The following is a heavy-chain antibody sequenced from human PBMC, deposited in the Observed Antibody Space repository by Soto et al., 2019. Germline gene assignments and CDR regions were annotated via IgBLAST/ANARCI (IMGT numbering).Heavy chain of an antibody. CDR1: GYGFSIYY. D-gene: IGHD3-9*01. J-gene: IGHJ4*02. CDR2: INPSGGST. Sequence: ASVNVYWKAAGYGFSIYYMHWGRQAPGQGLEWMGIINPSGGSTSYAQKFQGRVTMTRDTSTSTVYMELSSLRSEDTAVYYCARDSGGPYYDILTGYFDPQLFDYWGQGTLVTVSS. V-gene: IGHV1-46*03. CDR3: ARDSGGPYYDILTGYFDPQLFDY.